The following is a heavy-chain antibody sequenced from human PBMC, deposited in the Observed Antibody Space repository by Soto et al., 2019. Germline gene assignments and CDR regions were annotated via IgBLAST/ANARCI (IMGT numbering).Heavy chain of an antibody. D-gene: IGHD3-10*01. V-gene: IGHV3-30*18. Sequence: GGSLRLSCAASGFTFSSYGMHWVRQAPGKGLEWVAVISYDGSNKYYADSVKGRFTISRDNSKNTLYLQMNSLRAEDTAVYYCAKDVLRITIARYYYYYGMDVWGQGTTVTVSS. J-gene: IGHJ6*02. CDR2: ISYDGSNK. CDR3: AKDVLRITIARYYYYYGMDV. CDR1: GFTFSSYG.